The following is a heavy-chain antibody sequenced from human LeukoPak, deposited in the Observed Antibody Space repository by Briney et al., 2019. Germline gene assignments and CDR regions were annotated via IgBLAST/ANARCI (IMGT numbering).Heavy chain of an antibody. V-gene: IGHV4-59*08. CDR1: GGSISSYY. CDR3: ARHDSSSSYDAFDI. J-gene: IGHJ3*02. Sequence: SETLSLTCTVSGGSISSYYWSWIRQPPGKGLEWIGYIYYGGSTNYNPSLKSRVTISVDTSKNQFSLKLSSVTAADTAVYYCARHDSSSSYDAFDIWGQGTMVTVSS. D-gene: IGHD6-13*01. CDR2: IYYGGST.